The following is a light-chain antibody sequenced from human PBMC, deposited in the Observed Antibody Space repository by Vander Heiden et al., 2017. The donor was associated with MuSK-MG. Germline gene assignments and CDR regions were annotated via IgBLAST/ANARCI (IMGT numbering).Light chain of an antibody. CDR1: SSDVGGYNY. CDR2: EVS. J-gene: IGLJ1*01. Sequence: QSALTKPASVSGSPGQPLTIPSPATSSDVGGYNYVSWYQQHPGKAPNLMIYEVSNRPSGVSNRFSGSKSGNTASLTISGLQAEDEADYYCSSYTSSSTLSIFGTGTKVTVL. CDR3: SSYTSSSTLSI. V-gene: IGLV2-14*01.